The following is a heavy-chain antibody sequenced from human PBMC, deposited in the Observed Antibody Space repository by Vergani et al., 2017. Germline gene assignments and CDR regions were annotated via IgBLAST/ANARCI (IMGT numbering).Heavy chain of an antibody. CDR1: GYIFSNFW. CDR2: IYPGDSEV. J-gene: IGHJ3*01. D-gene: IGHD3-16*01. V-gene: IGHV5-51*01. Sequence: EKQLVQSGSETKKPGESLKISCQAFGYIFSNFWIGWVRQRPGRGLEWMGMIYPGDSEVKSNPTFRGQVIFSVDTSVNTAYLQWRSLQASDTATYFCASGGHSSENGGALQLWGQGTNITVSS. CDR3: ASGGHSSENGGALQL.